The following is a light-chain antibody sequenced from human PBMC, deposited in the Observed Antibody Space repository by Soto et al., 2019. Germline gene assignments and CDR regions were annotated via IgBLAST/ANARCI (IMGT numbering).Light chain of an antibody. CDR2: GAS. J-gene: IGKJ5*01. CDR3: QQYDNSPIT. V-gene: IGKV3-20*01. Sequence: IVMTQSPVTLSVSPGERATLSCRASQSVSSDLAWYQQKPGQAPRLLIYGASSRATGIPDRFSGTGSETDFTLTISRLEPEDFAVYYCQQYDNSPITFGQGTRLEIK. CDR1: QSVSSD.